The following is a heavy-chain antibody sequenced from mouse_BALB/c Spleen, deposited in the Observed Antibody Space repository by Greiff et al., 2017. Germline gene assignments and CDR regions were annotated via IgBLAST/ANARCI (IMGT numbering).Heavy chain of an antibody. D-gene: IGHD2-14*01. V-gene: IGHV3-2*02. CDR2: ISYSGST. Sequence: DVKLQESGPGLVKPSQSLSLTCTVTGYSITSDYAWNWIRQFPGNKLEWMGYISYSGSTSYNPSLKSRISITRDTSKNQFFLQLNSVTTEDTATYYCARDYRYDGYYAMDYWGQGTSVTVSS. J-gene: IGHJ4*01. CDR3: ARDYRYDGYYAMDY. CDR1: GYSITSDYA.